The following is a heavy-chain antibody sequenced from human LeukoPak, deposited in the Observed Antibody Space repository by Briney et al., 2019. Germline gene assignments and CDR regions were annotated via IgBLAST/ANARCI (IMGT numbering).Heavy chain of an antibody. CDR3: ARKYSNSWEGRAFDI. J-gene: IGHJ3*02. D-gene: IGHD6-6*01. V-gene: IGHV3-48*03. Sequence: PGGSLRLSCAASGFTFSSYEMNWVRQAPGKGLEWVSYISSSGRTIYYADSVKGRFTISRDNAKNSLYLQMNSLSAEDTAVYYCARKYSNSWEGRAFDIWGQGTMVTVSS. CDR2: ISSSGRTI. CDR1: GFTFSSYE.